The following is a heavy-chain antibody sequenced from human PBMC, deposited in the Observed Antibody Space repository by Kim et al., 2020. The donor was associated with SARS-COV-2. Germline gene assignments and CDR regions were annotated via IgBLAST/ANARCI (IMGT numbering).Heavy chain of an antibody. CDR1: GGTFSSYA. Sequence: SVKVSCKASGGTFSSYAISWVRQAPGQGLEWMGGIIPIFGTANYAQKFQGRVTITADESTSTAYMELSSLRSEDTAVYYCARGEKQQLVLGDYYYYGMDVWGQGTTVTVSS. CDR3: ARGEKQQLVLGDYYYYGMDV. CDR2: IIPIFGTA. D-gene: IGHD6-13*01. V-gene: IGHV1-69*13. J-gene: IGHJ6*02.